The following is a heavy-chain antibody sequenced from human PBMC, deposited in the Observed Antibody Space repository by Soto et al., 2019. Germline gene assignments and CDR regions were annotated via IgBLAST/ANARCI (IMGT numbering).Heavy chain of an antibody. J-gene: IGHJ5*02. CDR1: GGSISSGGYY. Sequence: VQLQESGPGLVKPSQTLSLTCTVSGGSISSGGYYWSWIRQHPGKGLEWIGYIYYSGSTYYNPSLKSRVTISVDTSKNQFSLKLSSVTAADTAVYYCARASHDYGDLSPPFDPWGQGTLVTVSS. V-gene: IGHV4-31*03. CDR2: IYYSGST. D-gene: IGHD4-17*01. CDR3: ARASHDYGDLSPPFDP.